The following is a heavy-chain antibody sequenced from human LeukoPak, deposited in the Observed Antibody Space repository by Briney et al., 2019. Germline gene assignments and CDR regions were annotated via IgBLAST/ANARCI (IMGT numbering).Heavy chain of an antibody. J-gene: IGHJ5*02. D-gene: IGHD2-15*01. V-gene: IGHV3-7*01. Sequence: GGSLRLSCAASGFTFSDYNMRWIRQAPGKGLEWVANIKQDGSEKYYVDSVKGRFTISRDNAKNSLYLDMSSLRADDTAVYYCARAENSGSGGLDPWGQGTLVTVSS. CDR3: ARAENSGSGGLDP. CDR1: GFTFSDYN. CDR2: IKQDGSEK.